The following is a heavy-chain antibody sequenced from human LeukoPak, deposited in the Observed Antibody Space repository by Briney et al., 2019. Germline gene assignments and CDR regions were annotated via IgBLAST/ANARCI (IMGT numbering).Heavy chain of an antibody. J-gene: IGHJ4*02. V-gene: IGHV3-23*01. D-gene: IGHD2-8*01. Sequence: GGSLRLSCAASGFTFSSYTMRWVRQTPGKGLEWVSSIGGSGDSTYYADSVKGRFTISRDNSQSTLYLEVNSLRADDTAVYYCTKDVVSNSKAFDYWGQGTLVTVSS. CDR3: TKDVVSNSKAFDY. CDR1: GFTFSSYT. CDR2: IGGSGDST.